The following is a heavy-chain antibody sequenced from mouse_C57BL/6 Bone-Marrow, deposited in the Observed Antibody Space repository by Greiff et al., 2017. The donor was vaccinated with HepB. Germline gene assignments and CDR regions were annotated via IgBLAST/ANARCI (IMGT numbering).Heavy chain of an antibody. D-gene: IGHD2-4*01. V-gene: IGHV1-4*01. J-gene: IGHJ2*01. CDR1: GYTFTSYT. Sequence: VKLMESGAELARPGASVKMSCKASGYTFTSYTMHWVKQRPGQGLEWLGYINPSSGYTKYNQKFKDKATLTADKSSSTAYMQLSSLTSEDSAVYYCAFYDYDYFDYWGQGTTLTVSS. CDR2: INPSSGYT. CDR3: AFYDYDYFDY.